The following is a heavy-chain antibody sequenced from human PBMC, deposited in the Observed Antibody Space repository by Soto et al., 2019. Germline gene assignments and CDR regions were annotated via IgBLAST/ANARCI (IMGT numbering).Heavy chain of an antibody. CDR3: TRDASRDSSARGWFDP. J-gene: IGHJ5*02. Sequence: PGGSLRLSCAASGFTFRSFTMNWVRQAPGKGLEWVSTISSNSAYIYYTDALRGRFTISRDNAMNSLHLQMNSLRAEDTAVYYCTRDASRDSSARGWFDPWGPGTLVTVSS. D-gene: IGHD6-13*01. V-gene: IGHV3-21*01. CDR1: GFTFRSFT. CDR2: ISSNSAYI.